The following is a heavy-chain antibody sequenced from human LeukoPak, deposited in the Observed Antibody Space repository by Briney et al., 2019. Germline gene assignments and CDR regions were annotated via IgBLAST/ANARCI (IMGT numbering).Heavy chain of an antibody. CDR1: GGSFSGYY. V-gene: IGHV4-34*01. J-gene: IGHJ4*02. Sequence: SETLSLTCAVYGGSFSGYYWSWIRQPPGKGLEWIGEINHSGSTNYNPSLKSRVTISVDKSKNQFSLKLSSVTAADTAVYYCARAAYSGSYHSDYWGQGTLVTVSS. D-gene: IGHD1-26*01. CDR3: ARAAYSGSYHSDY. CDR2: INHSGST.